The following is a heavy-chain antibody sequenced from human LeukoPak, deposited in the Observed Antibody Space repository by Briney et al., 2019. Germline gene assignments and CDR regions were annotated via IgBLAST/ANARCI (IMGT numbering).Heavy chain of an antibody. CDR2: IYTRGST. J-gene: IGHJ3*02. D-gene: IGHD2-15*01. Sequence: TSETLSLTCTGSGGSINNYYWSWIRQPAGKGLEWIGRIYTRGSTNYNPSLKSRVTMSVDTSKNQFSLKLSSVTAADTAVYYCARGRYCSADICSGGDAFDIWGQGTMVSVSS. CDR1: GGSINNYY. V-gene: IGHV4-4*07. CDR3: ARGRYCSADICSGGDAFDI.